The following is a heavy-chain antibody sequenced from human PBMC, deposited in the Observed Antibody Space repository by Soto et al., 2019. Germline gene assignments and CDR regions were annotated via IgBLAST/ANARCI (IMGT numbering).Heavy chain of an antibody. CDR2: INHSGST. J-gene: IGHJ5*02. Sequence: PSETLSLTCAVYGGSFSGYYWSWIRQPPGKGLEWIGEINHSGSTNYNPSLKSRVTISVDTSKNQFSLKLSSVTAADTAVYYCARRGGIAASNWFDPWGQGTLVNVSS. CDR3: ARRGGIAASNWFDP. D-gene: IGHD6-13*01. CDR1: GGSFSGYY. V-gene: IGHV4-34*01.